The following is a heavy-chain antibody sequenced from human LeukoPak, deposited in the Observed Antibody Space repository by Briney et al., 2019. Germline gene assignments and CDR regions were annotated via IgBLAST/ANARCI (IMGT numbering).Heavy chain of an antibody. CDR2: VYYSGTT. CDR3: ATASGWSYYFDS. D-gene: IGHD6-19*01. V-gene: IGHV4-39*01. Sequence: SETLSLTCTVSGDSISGNNYYWGWIRQPPGKGLEWIGNVYYSGTTYYNPSLKSRVTISDDTSKNQFSLTLTSVTAADTAVYYCATASGWSYYFDSWGQGTLVTVSS. J-gene: IGHJ4*02. CDR1: GDSISGNNYY.